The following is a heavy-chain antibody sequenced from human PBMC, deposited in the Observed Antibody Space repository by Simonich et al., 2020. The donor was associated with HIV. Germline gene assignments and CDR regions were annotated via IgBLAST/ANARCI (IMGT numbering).Heavy chain of an antibody. D-gene: IGHD4-17*01. CDR1: GFTFGDYA. CDR3: YGDYGEYYFDH. J-gene: IGHJ4*02. CDR2: IYLSGST. V-gene: IGHV4-38-2*02. Sequence: VQLVESGGGLVQPGRSLRLSCTASGFTFGDYAMSWFRQAPGKGLEWIGSIYLSGSTYYNPSLKSRVTISVDTSKNQFSLKMSSLTAADTAVYYCYGDYGEYYFDHWSQGTLVTVSS.